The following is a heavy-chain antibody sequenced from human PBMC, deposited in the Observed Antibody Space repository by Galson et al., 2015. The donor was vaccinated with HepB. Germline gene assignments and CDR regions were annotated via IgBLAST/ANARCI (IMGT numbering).Heavy chain of an antibody. CDR2: IIPILGIA. J-gene: IGHJ3*02. CDR3: AREPILTMEYSSGFRNAFDI. D-gene: IGHD6-19*01. V-gene: IGHV1-69*04. Sequence: SVKVSCKASGGTFSSYTISWVRQAPGQGLEWMGRIIPILGIANYAQRFQGRVTITADKSTSTAYMELSSLRPEDTAVYYCAREPILTMEYSSGFRNAFDIWGQGTMVTVSS. CDR1: GGTFSSYT.